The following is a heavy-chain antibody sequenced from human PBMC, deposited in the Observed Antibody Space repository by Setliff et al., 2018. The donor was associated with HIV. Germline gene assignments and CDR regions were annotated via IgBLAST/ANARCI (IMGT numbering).Heavy chain of an antibody. Sequence: PGGSLRLSCAASGFTFSSYSMNWVRQAPGKGLEWVASIKDDGREEDYADSVKGRFTISRDNAKNLVYLEMNSLKVEDTAVYYCASRYDFWSGYEARNWFDPWGQGTLVTVSS. CDR3: ASRYDFWSGYEARNWFDP. CDR1: GFTFSSYS. J-gene: IGHJ5*02. D-gene: IGHD3-3*01. V-gene: IGHV3-7*01. CDR2: IKDDGREE.